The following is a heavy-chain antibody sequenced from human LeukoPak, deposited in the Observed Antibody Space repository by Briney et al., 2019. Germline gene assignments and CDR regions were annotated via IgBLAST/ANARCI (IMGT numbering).Heavy chain of an antibody. V-gene: IGHV3-23*01. CDR2: ISDTGGRT. D-gene: IGHD3-22*01. CDR1: GITLSNYG. J-gene: IGHJ4*02. CDR3: AKRGVVIRVILVGFHKEAYYFDS. Sequence: GGSLRLSCAVSGITLSNYGMTWVRQAPGKGLEWVAGISDTGGRTNYADSVKGRFTISRDNPKNTLYLQMNSLRAEDTAAYFCAKRGVVIRVILVGFHKEAYYFDSWGQGALVTVSS.